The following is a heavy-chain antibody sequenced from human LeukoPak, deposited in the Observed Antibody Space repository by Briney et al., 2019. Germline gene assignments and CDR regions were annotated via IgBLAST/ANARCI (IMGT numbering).Heavy chain of an antibody. V-gene: IGHV1-18*01. Sequence: GASVKFSCKASGYTFTSYGISWVRQAPGQGLEWMGWISAYNGNTNYAQKLQGRVTMTRNTSISTAYMELSSLRSEDTAVYYCARDPLSPNWFDPWGQGTLVTVSS. CDR3: ARDPLSPNWFDP. CDR2: ISAYNGNT. CDR1: GYTFTSYG. J-gene: IGHJ5*02.